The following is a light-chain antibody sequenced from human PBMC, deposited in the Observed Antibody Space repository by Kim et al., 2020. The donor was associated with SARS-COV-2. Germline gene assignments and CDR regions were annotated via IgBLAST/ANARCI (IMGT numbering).Light chain of an antibody. CDR2: EVI. J-gene: IGLJ1*01. V-gene: IGLV2-8*01. Sequence: GQSITISCTGTSSDVGIYNQVSWYQPHPGKAPRLLIYEVIKRPSGVSDRFSGTRSGNTASLTVSGLQTEDEADYYCSSYAGSDFYVFGGGTKVTVL. CDR3: SSYAGSDFYV. CDR1: SSDVGIYNQ.